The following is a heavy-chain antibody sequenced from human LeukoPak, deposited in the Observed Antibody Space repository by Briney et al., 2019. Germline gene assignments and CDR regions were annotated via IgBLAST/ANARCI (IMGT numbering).Heavy chain of an antibody. V-gene: IGHV4-4*07. Sequence: SGTLSLTCTVSGGSVSSYYWSWIRQPAGKGLEWIGRIYTSGSTNSNPSLKSRVTMSVDTSKNQFSLKLSSVTAAGTAVYYCARELWELSAFDYWGQGTLVTVSS. CDR2: IYTSGST. CDR3: ARELWELSAFDY. J-gene: IGHJ4*02. CDR1: GGSVSSYY. D-gene: IGHD1-26*01.